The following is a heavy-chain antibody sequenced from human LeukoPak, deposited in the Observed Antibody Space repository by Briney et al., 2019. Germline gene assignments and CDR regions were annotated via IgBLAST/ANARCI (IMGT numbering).Heavy chain of an antibody. V-gene: IGHV4-59*12. CDR1: GGSISSYY. J-gene: IGHJ4*02. CDR2: IYYSGST. CDR3: ARDGDYYDSSGSFDS. D-gene: IGHD3-22*01. Sequence: PSETLSLTCTVSGGSISSYYWSWIRQPPGKGLEWIGYIYYSGSTNYNPSLKSRVTISVDTSKNQFSLKLSSVTAADTAVYYCARDGDYYDSSGSFDSWGQGTLVTVSS.